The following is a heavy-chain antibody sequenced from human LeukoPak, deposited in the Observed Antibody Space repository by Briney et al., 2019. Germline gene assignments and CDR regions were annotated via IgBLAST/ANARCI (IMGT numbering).Heavy chain of an antibody. CDR3: ASTKSRYFDWLYRY. CDR1: GGSFSGYY. V-gene: IGHV4-34*01. CDR2: INHSGST. D-gene: IGHD3-9*01. J-gene: IGHJ4*02. Sequence: SETLSLTCAVYGGSFSGYYWSWIRQPPGKGLEWIGEINHSGSTNYNPSLKSRVTISVGTSKNQFSLKLSSVTAADTAVYYCASTKSRYFDWLYRYWGQGTLVTVSS.